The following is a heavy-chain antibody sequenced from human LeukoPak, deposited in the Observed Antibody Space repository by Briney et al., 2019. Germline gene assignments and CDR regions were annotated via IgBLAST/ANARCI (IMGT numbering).Heavy chain of an antibody. CDR1: GYTFSGYY. Sequence: ASVKVSCKASGYTFSGYYLHWVRQAPGQGLEWIGWINPNTGGTKYAQQFQGRVTMAGDTSISTAYMEVSSLRSDATAVYSCARDVRLAVAAPDFWGQGTLVTVSS. V-gene: IGHV1-2*02. D-gene: IGHD6-19*01. CDR3: ARDVRLAVAAPDF. J-gene: IGHJ4*02. CDR2: INPNTGGT.